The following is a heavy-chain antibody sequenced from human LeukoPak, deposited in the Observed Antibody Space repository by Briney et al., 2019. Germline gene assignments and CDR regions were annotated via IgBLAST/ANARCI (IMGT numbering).Heavy chain of an antibody. J-gene: IGHJ4*02. CDR2: ISYDGSNK. CDR3: ASGIWSGHRNFDY. D-gene: IGHD3-3*01. CDR1: GFTFSSYA. V-gene: IGHV3-30-3*01. Sequence: GSLRLSCAASGFTFSSYAMHWVRQAPGKGLGWVAVISYDGSNKYYADSVKGRFTISRDNSKNTLYLQMNSLRAEDTAVYYCASGIWSGHRNFDYWGQGTLVTVSS.